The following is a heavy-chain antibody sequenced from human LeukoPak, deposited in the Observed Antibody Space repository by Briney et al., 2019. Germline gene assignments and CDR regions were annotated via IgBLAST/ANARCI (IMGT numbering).Heavy chain of an antibody. J-gene: IGHJ4*02. CDR3: ARDYSNYFDY. CDR1: GYSISSGYY. CDR2: IYYSGST. V-gene: IGHV4-38-2*02. Sequence: SETLSLTCTVSGYSISSGYYWGWIRQPPGKGLEWIGSIYYSGSTYYNPSLKSRVTISVDTSKNQFSLKLSSVTAADTAVYYCARDYSNYFDYWGQGTLVTVSS. D-gene: IGHD4-11*01.